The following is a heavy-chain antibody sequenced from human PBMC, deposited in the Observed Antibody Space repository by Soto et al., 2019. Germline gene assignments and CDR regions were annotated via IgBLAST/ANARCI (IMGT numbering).Heavy chain of an antibody. J-gene: IGHJ4*02. D-gene: IGHD2-15*01. CDR1: GFTFSSYA. V-gene: IGHV3-30-3*01. CDR2: ISYDGSNK. CDR3: ARDPEPYSSTGYYFDY. Sequence: GGSLRLSCAASGFTFSSYAMHWVRQAPGKGLEWVAVISYDGSNKYYADSVKGRFTISRDNSKNTLYLQMNSLRAEDTAVYYCARDPEPYSSTGYYFDYWGQGTLVTVSS.